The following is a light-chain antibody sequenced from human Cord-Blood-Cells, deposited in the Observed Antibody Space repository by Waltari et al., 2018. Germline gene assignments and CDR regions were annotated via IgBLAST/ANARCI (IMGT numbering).Light chain of an antibody. CDR2: DVS. V-gene: IGLV2-14*01. J-gene: IGLJ2*01. CDR1: SSDVGGYNC. CDR3: SSYTSSSTLVV. Sequence: QSALTQPASVSGSPGQSITIPCTGTSSDVGGYNCVSWYQQHPGKAPKLTIYDVSNRPSGVSNRFSGSKSGNTASLTISGLQAEDEADYYCSSYTSSSTLVVFGGGTKLTVI.